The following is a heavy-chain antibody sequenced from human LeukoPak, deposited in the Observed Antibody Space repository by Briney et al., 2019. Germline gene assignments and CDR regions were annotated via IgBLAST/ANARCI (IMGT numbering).Heavy chain of an antibody. J-gene: IGHJ4*02. CDR2: INTDGTVT. Sequence: GGSLRLPCAASGFTFSKYWMLWVRQAPGKGLESVSRINTDGTVTTYADSVKGRFTVSRDNADNTVFLQMNSVRDEDTAVYYCATKQWLAPPPDSWGQGTPVTVSS. V-gene: IGHV3-74*01. CDR1: GFTFSKYW. CDR3: ATKQWLAPPPDS. D-gene: IGHD6-19*01.